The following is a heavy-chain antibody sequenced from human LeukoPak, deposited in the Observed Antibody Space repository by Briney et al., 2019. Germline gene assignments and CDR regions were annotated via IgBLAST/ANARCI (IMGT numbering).Heavy chain of an antibody. CDR3: ARHLVVVPAGYYYYYYGMDV. D-gene: IGHD2-2*01. CDR1: GGSISSSSYY. Sequence: SETLSLTCTVSGGSISSSSYYWGWIRQPPGKGLEWIGSIYYSGSTYYNPSLKSRVTISVDTSKNQFSLKLSSVTAADTAVYYCARHLVVVPAGYYYYYYGMDVWGQGTTVTVSS. V-gene: IGHV4-39*01. J-gene: IGHJ6*02. CDR2: IYYSGST.